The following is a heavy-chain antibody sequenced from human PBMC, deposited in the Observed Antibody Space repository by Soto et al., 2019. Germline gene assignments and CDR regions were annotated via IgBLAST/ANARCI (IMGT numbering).Heavy chain of an antibody. CDR2: ISYDGSNK. CDR1: GFTFSSYA. V-gene: IGHV3-30-3*01. D-gene: IGHD3-22*01. J-gene: IGHJ4*02. Sequence: PGGSLRLSCAASGFTFSSYAMHWVRQAPGKGLEWVAVISYDGSNKYYADSVKGRFTISRDNSKNTLYLQMNSLRAEDTAVYYCARTLYYYDSSGYLGYWGQGTLVTVS. CDR3: ARTLYYYDSSGYLGY.